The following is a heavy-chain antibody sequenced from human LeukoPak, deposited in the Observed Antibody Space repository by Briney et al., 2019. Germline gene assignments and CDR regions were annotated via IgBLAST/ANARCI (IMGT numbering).Heavy chain of an antibody. Sequence: GASVKVSCKASGGTFSSYAISWVRQAPGQGLEWMGGIIPIFGTANYAQKFQGRVTITTDESTSTAYMELSSLRSEDTAVYYCARTHDYGDYYYFDYWGQGTLVTVSS. J-gene: IGHJ4*02. CDR2: IIPIFGTA. CDR3: ARTHDYGDYYYFDY. D-gene: IGHD4-17*01. V-gene: IGHV1-69*05. CDR1: GGTFSSYA.